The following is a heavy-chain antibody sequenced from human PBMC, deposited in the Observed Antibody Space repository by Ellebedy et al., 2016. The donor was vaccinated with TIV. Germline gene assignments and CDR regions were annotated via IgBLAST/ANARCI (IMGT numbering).Heavy chain of an antibody. V-gene: IGHV3-23*01. CDR2: ISGSGGST. CDR3: AKDRSGRYDYDY. D-gene: IGHD5-12*01. Sequence: GESLKISCAASGFTFSSYAMSWVRQAPGKGLEWVSAISGSGGSTYYADSVKGRFTISRDNSKNTLYLQMNSLRAEDTAVYYCAKDRSGRYDYDYWGQGTLVTVSS. CDR1: GFTFSSYA. J-gene: IGHJ4*02.